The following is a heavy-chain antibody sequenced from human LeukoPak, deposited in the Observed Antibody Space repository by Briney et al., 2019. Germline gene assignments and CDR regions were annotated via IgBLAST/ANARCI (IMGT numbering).Heavy chain of an antibody. CDR2: IGIAGDT. J-gene: IGHJ4*02. CDR3: VLGGEVTGPLGY. D-gene: IGHD2-21*02. CDR1: GFTFSSYD. V-gene: IGHV3-13*01. Sequence: GGSLRLSCAASGFTFSSYDMHWVRQGTGNILEWVSGIGIAGDTYYPASVKGRFTISRENAKSSLYLQMNSLRVADTAVYYCVLGGEVTGPLGYWGQGTLVTVSS.